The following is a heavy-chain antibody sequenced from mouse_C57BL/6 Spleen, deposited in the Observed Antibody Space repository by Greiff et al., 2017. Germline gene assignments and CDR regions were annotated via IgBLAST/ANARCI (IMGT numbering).Heavy chain of an antibody. CDR1: GYTFTSYW. V-gene: IGHV1-50*01. CDR2: IDPSDSYT. CDR3: ARYYYQRGDY. Sequence: QVQLQQPGAELVKPGASVKLSCKASGYTFTSYWMQWVKQRPGQGLEWIGEIDPSDSYTNYNQKFKGKATLTVDTSSSTAYMQLSSLTSEDSAVYYCARYYYQRGDYWGQGTSVTVSS. J-gene: IGHJ4*01. D-gene: IGHD1-1*01.